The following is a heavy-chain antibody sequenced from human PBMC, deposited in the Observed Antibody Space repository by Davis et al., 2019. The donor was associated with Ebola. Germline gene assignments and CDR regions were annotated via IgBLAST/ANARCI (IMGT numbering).Heavy chain of an antibody. CDR2: ISAYNGHT. CDR1: GGSINNCV. V-gene: IGHV1-18*01. J-gene: IGHJ4*02. CDR3: ARGRNGGWDFDY. Sequence: AASVKVSCKASGGSINNCVITWVRQAPGQGLEWMAWISAYNGHTNYAQKFQGRLTLTTDTSTSTVYMELRSLTSDDTAEYYCARGRNGGWDFDYWGQGTRVTVSS. D-gene: IGHD6-19*01.